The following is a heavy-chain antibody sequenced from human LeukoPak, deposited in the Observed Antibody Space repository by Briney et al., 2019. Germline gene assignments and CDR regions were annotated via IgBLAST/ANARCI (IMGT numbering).Heavy chain of an antibody. V-gene: IGHV1-69*01. Sequence: SVTVSCKASGGTFSSYAISWVRQAPGQGLEWMGGIIPSFGTANYAQKFQGRVTITAVGSTSTAYMELSSLRSEDTAVYYCARTYYYGSGSSEYFQHWGQGTLVTVSS. J-gene: IGHJ1*01. CDR1: GGTFSSYA. CDR2: IIPSFGTA. D-gene: IGHD3-10*01. CDR3: ARTYYYGSGSSEYFQH.